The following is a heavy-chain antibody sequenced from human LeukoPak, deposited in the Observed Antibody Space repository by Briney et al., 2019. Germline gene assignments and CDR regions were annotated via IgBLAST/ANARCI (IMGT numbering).Heavy chain of an antibody. CDR3: ARDVAGALDF. D-gene: IGHD6-19*01. V-gene: IGHV3-7*01. Sequence: GGSLRLSCAATGFTFSRYWMAWVRQALGKGLEWVANIRGDAGDKGYADSVKGRFTISRDNGENSLYLQMNSLTDEDTAVYYCARDVAGALDFWGQGTLLIVSS. J-gene: IGHJ4*02. CDR1: GFTFSRYW. CDR2: IRGDAGDK.